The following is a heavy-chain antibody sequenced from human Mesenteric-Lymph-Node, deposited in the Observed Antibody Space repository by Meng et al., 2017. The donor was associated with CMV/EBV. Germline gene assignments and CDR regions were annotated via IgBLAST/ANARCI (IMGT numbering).Heavy chain of an antibody. V-gene: IGHV4-31*03. CDR2: IYYSGST. CDR1: GGSISSGGYY. CDR3: ARAQVSYFDY. J-gene: IGHJ4*02. Sequence: LTCPVSGGSISSGGYYWSWIRQHPGKGLEWIGYIYYSGSTYYNPSLKSRVTISVDTSKNQFSLKLSSVTAADTAVYYCARAQVSYFDYWGQGTLVTVSS.